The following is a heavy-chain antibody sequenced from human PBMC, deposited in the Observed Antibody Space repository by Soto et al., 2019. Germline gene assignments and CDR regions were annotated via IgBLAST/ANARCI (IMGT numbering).Heavy chain of an antibody. J-gene: IGHJ6*02. CDR2: IIPIFGTA. V-gene: IGHV1-69*06. CDR1: GGTFSSYA. D-gene: IGHD1-7*01. Sequence: SVKVSCKASGGTFSSYAISWVRQAPGQGLEWMGGIIPIFGTANYAQKFQGRVTITADKSTGTAYMELSSRRSEDTAVYYCARPKPELRADYSYGMDVWGQGTTVTVSS. CDR3: ARPKPELRADYSYGMDV.